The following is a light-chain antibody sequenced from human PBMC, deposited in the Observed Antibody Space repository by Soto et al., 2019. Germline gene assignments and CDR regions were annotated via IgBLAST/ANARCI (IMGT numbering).Light chain of an antibody. CDR2: GNN. J-gene: IGLJ2*01. Sequence: QSVLTQTPSASGTPGQWVAISCSGGKSNIGSVSVNWYQQLPGAAPKLLIYGNNQRPSGVPDRFSGSKSGTSASLVISGLQSEDEASYFCAAWDDSLNGWIFGGGTKVTVL. CDR3: AAWDDSLNGWI. V-gene: IGLV1-44*01. CDR1: KSNIGSVS.